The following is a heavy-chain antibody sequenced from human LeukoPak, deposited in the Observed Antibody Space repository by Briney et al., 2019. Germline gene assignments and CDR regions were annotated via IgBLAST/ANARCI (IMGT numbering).Heavy chain of an antibody. Sequence: GGSLGLSCAASESIVSGNYMTWVRQAPGKGPEWLSVIYTGGGTYYADSVKGRFTISRDTSKTTVYLQMNSLRGDDTAIYYCAHYDFWSGHALDIWGQGTMVTVSS. CDR3: AHYDFWSGHALDI. CDR1: ESIVSGNY. V-gene: IGHV3-66*01. J-gene: IGHJ3*02. CDR2: IYTGGGT. D-gene: IGHD3-3*01.